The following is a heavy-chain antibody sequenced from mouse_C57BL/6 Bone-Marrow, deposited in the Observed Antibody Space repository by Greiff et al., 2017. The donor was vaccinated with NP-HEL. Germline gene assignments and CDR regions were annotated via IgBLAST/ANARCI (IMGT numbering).Heavy chain of an antibody. J-gene: IGHJ4*01. CDR1: GYTFTDYE. V-gene: IGHV1-15*01. Sequence: QVQLQQSGAELVRPGASVTLSCKASGYTFTDYEMHWVKQTPVHGLEWIGAIDPETGGTAYNQKFKGKAILTADKSSSTAYMELRSLTSEDSAVYYCTRLAFITTVVDAMDYWGQGTSVTVSS. D-gene: IGHD1-1*01. CDR2: IDPETGGT. CDR3: TRLAFITTVVDAMDY.